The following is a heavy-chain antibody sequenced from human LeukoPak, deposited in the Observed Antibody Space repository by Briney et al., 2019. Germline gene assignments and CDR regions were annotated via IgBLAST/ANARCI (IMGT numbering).Heavy chain of an antibody. J-gene: IGHJ4*02. V-gene: IGHV1-24*01. Sequence: ASVKVSCKISGYIVTESPIYWVRQAPGKGLEWVATFDPEDGGKIYAQNFRDRVTLTEDTATNTAYMELSSLRSEDTAVYYCATGVRYSLLDYWGQGTLVTVSS. CDR3: ATGVRYSLLDY. D-gene: IGHD5-18*01. CDR2: FDPEDGGK. CDR1: GYIVTESP.